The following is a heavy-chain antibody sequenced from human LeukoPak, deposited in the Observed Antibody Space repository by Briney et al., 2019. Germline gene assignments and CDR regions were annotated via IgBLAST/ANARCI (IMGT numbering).Heavy chain of an antibody. Sequence: SETLSLTCTVSGGPISSYYWSWIRQPPGKGLEWIGYIYYSGSTNYNPSLKSRVTISVDTSKNQFSLKLSSVAAADTAVYYCARLYFDWPDWYFDLWGRGTLVTVSS. D-gene: IGHD3-9*01. J-gene: IGHJ2*01. CDR3: ARLYFDWPDWYFDL. CDR1: GGPISSYY. CDR2: IYYSGST. V-gene: IGHV4-59*01.